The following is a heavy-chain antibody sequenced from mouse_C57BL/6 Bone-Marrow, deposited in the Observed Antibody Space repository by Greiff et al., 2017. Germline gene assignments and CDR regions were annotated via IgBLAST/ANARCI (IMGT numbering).Heavy chain of an antibody. CDR3: ARGPSTVVPFDY. V-gene: IGHV1-22*01. Sequence: VQLKQSGPELVKPGASVKMSCKASGYTFTDYHMHWVKQSHGKSLEWIGYINPNNGGTSYNQKFKGKATLTVNKSSSPAYMELRSLTSEDSAVYYCARGPSTVVPFDYWGQGTTLTVSS. D-gene: IGHD1-1*01. CDR1: GYTFTDYH. J-gene: IGHJ2*01. CDR2: INPNNGGT.